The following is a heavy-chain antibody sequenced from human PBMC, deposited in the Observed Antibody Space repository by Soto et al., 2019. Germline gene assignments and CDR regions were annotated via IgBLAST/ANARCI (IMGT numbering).Heavy chain of an antibody. V-gene: IGHV1-69*01. J-gene: IGHJ4*02. CDR2: IIPLTETP. CDR1: GGTFSNYA. D-gene: IGHD6-13*01. CDR3: AIGPRNSWTCDF. Sequence: QVQVVQSWAEVKKPGSSVKVSCKASGGTFSNYAISWVRQAPGHGLEWVGGIIPLTETPVYTQTVQGRLTTTADEITSAAYMELSSLRSDDTAVYYCAIGPRNSWTCDFWGQGTLVTVSS.